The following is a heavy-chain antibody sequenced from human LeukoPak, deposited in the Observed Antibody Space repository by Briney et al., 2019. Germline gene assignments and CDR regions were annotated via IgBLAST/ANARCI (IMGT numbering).Heavy chain of an antibody. CDR2: IYYSGST. J-gene: IGHJ3*02. Sequence: PSETLSLTCTVSGGSISSYYWSWIRQPPGKGLESIGYIYYSGSTNYNPSLKSRVTISVDTSKNQFSLKLSSVTAADTAVYYCAKGETSAGNAFDIWGQGTMVTVS. CDR1: GGSISSYY. CDR3: AKGETSAGNAFDI. V-gene: IGHV4-59*01.